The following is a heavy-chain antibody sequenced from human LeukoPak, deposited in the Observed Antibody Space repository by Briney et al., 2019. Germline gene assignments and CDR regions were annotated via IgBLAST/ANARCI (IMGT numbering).Heavy chain of an antibody. Sequence: ASVKVSCKASGYTFTSYGISWVRQAPGQGLEWMGWISAYNGNTNYAQKLQGRVTVTTDTSTSTAYMELRSLRSDDTALYYCARDHYDVLTGYYDYWGQGTLVTVSS. V-gene: IGHV1-18*01. J-gene: IGHJ4*02. CDR2: ISAYNGNT. CDR1: GYTFTSYG. CDR3: ARDHYDVLTGYYDY. D-gene: IGHD3-9*01.